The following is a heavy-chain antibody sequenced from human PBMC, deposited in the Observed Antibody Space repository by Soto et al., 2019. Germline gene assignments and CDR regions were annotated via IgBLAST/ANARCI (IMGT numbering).Heavy chain of an antibody. CDR3: ARDKQLGDNNYGMDG. D-gene: IGHD1-1*01. Sequence: QVPLVQSGAEVKKPGASVKVSCKASGYTFIGYYMHWVRQAPGQGLEWVGRINPNSGTTVYAQKFQGRATMTRDMATTTVFLDLSSLKSDDTAIYYCARDKQLGDNNYGMDGWGQGTTVTVSS. V-gene: IGHV1-2*06. J-gene: IGHJ6*02. CDR1: GYTFIGYY. CDR2: INPNSGTT.